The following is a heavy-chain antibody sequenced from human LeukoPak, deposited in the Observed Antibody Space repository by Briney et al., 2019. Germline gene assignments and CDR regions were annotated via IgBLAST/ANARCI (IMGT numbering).Heavy chain of an antibody. CDR2: ISYDGSNK. CDR3: ARVSGPSLDAFGI. V-gene: IGHV3-30*01. J-gene: IGHJ3*02. CDR1: GFTFSSYA. Sequence: GGSLRLSCAASGFTFSSYAMHWVRQAPGKGLEWVAVISYDGSNKYYADSVKGRFTISRDNSKNTLYLQMNSLRAEDTAVYYCARVSGPSLDAFGIWGQGTMVTVSS. D-gene: IGHD3-3*01.